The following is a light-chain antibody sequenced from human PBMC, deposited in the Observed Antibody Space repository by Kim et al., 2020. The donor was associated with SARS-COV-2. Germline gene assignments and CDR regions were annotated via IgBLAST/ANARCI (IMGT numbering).Light chain of an antibody. CDR2: TDD. Sequence: QSVLTQPSSASGTPGQRVTISCSGSSSNIGSNTVNWYQQFPGTAPQLLIDTDDRRPSGVSDRVSCSKSGTSASLAISALRSEDEAAYYCATWDDSLDVWMFGGGTKVTVL. CDR3: ATWDDSLDVWM. J-gene: IGLJ3*02. CDR1: SSNIGSNT. V-gene: IGLV1-44*01.